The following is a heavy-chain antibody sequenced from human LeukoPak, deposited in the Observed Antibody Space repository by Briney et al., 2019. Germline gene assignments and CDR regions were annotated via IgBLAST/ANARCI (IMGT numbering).Heavy chain of an antibody. CDR3: ARQRIAAAGIEINWFDP. D-gene: IGHD6-13*01. CDR2: INPNSGGT. J-gene: IGHJ5*02. V-gene: IGHV1-2*02. CDR1: GYTFTGYY. Sequence: ASVTVSCKASGYTFTGYYMHWVRQAPGQGLEWMGWINPNSGGTNYAQKFQGRVTMTRDTSISTAYMELSRLRSDDTAVYYCARQRIAAAGIEINWFDPWGQGTLVTVSS.